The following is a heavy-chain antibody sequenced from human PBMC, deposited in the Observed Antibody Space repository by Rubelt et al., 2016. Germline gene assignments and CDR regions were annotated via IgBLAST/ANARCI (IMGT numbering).Heavy chain of an antibody. CDR3: ARGEVGATGSFDY. Sequence: GLEWLSAISDSGDSTYYADSVKGRFTISRDNAKNSLYLQMNSLRAEDTAVYYCARGEVGATGSFDYWGQGTLVTVSS. D-gene: IGHD1-26*01. J-gene: IGHJ4*02. CDR2: ISDSGDST. V-gene: IGHV3-21*01.